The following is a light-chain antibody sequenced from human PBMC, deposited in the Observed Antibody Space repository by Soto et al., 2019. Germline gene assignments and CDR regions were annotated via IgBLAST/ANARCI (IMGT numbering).Light chain of an antibody. J-gene: IGKJ1*01. Sequence: IQLTQSPSSLSASVGDRVTITCRASQGVRSYVAWFKTRTGKDTKLMIFGASTLQNGVPERVSGGGFGKEVTLTITSLQTEEWSTDDGHQVYTYPRTFGQGTKVDIK. CDR1: QGVRSY. CDR3: HQVYTYPRT. V-gene: IGKV1-9*01. CDR2: GAS.